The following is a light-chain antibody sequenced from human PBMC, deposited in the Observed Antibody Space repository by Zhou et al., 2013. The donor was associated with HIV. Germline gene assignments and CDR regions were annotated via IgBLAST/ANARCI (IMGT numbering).Light chain of an antibody. V-gene: IGKV1-5*03. CDR2: KAS. Sequence: DIQMTQSPSTLSASVGDRVTITCRASQSIFSWLAWYQQKPGKAPEVLIYKASNLKTGVPSRFSGSGSGTEFTLTISSLQPDDFATYYCQKYNRAPRTFGQGTKVEIK. J-gene: IGKJ1*01. CDR3: QKYNRAPRT. CDR1: QSIFSW.